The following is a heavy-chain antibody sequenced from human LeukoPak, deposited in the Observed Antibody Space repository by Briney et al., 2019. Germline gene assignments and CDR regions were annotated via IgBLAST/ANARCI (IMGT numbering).Heavy chain of an antibody. CDR1: GFTFSSYW. Sequence: PGGSLRLSCAASGFTFSSYWMSWVRQAPGKGLEWVANIKQDGSEKYYVDSVKGRFTISRDNAKNSLYLQMNSLRAEDTAVYYCARDSIYDYVWGSCRSYPIDYWGQGTLVTVSS. CDR3: ARDSIYDYVWGSCRSYPIDY. J-gene: IGHJ4*02. CDR2: IKQDGSEK. D-gene: IGHD3-16*02. V-gene: IGHV3-7*01.